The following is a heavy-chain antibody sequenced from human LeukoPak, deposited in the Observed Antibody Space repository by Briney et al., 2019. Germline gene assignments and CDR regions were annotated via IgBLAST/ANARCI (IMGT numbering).Heavy chain of an antibody. CDR3: ARAEYYYDSSGLKGLPCDY. V-gene: IGHV1-2*02. CDR1: GYTFTGYY. Sequence: ASVKVSCKASGYTFTGYYMNWVRQAPGQALEWMGWINPNSGGTNYAQKFQGRVTMTRDTSISTAYMELSGLRSDDTAVYYCARAEYYYDSSGLKGLPCDYWGQGTQVTVSS. CDR2: INPNSGGT. J-gene: IGHJ4*02. D-gene: IGHD3-22*01.